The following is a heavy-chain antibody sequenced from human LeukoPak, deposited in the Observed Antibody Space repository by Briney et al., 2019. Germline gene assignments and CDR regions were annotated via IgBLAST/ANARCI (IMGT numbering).Heavy chain of an antibody. Sequence: GGSLRLSCAASGFTFSTYWVHWVRQAPGKGLVWVSRINSDGNIATYADSVKGRFTISRDNAKNTLYPHMNSLRAEDTAVYYCARVGYYSSYAFDIWGQGTMVTVSS. CDR1: GFTFSTYW. D-gene: IGHD3-22*01. CDR3: ARVGYYSSYAFDI. CDR2: INSDGNIA. J-gene: IGHJ3*02. V-gene: IGHV3-74*01.